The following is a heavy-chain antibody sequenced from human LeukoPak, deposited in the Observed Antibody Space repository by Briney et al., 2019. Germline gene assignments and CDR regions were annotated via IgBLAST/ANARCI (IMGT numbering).Heavy chain of an antibody. CDR1: GYSISSGYY. V-gene: IGHV4-38-2*01. J-gene: IGHJ4*02. CDR3: ARRGLGWYDSSGYMFDY. CDR2: IYHSGST. D-gene: IGHD3-22*01. Sequence: PSETLSLTCAVSGYSISSGYYWGWIRQPPGKGLEWIGSIYHSGSTYYNPSLKSRVTISVDTSKNQFSLKLSSVTAADTAVYYCARRGLGWYDSSGYMFDYWGQGTLVTVSS.